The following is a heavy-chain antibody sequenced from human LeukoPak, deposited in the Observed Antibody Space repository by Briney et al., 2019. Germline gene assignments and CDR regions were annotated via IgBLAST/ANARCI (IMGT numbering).Heavy chain of an antibody. CDR3: ARVALRGYCSGGSCSSGWFDP. J-gene: IGHJ5*02. CDR2: IYHSGST. Sequence: SETLSLTCAVSGGSISSGGYSWSWIRQPPGKGLEWIGYIYHSGSTYYNPSLKSRVTISVDRSKNQFSLKLSSVTAADSAVYYCARVALRGYCSGGSCSSGWFDPWGQGTLVTVSS. CDR1: GGSISSGGYS. V-gene: IGHV4-30-2*01. D-gene: IGHD2-15*01.